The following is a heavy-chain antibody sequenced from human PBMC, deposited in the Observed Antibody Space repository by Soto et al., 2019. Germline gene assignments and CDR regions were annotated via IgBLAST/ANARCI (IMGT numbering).Heavy chain of an antibody. Sequence: VQLVESGGGVVQPGRSLRLSCAASGFTFSSYGMHWVRQAPGKGLEWVAVISYDGSNKYYADSVKGRFTISRDNSKKTLYLQMNSLRAEDTAAYYCSKTQTVTTKMSYYYYYMDVWGKGTTVTVCS. CDR2: ISYDGSNK. CDR1: GFTFSSYG. CDR3: SKTQTVTTKMSYYYYYMDV. D-gene: IGHD4-4*01. J-gene: IGHJ6*03. V-gene: IGHV3-30*18.